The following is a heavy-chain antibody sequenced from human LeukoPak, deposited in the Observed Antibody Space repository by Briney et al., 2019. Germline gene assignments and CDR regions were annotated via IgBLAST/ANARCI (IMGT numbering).Heavy chain of an antibody. D-gene: IGHD3-22*01. J-gene: IGHJ6*03. CDR2: ISAYNGNT. V-gene: IGHV1-18*01. Sequence: ASVKVSCKASGYTFTSYGISWVRQAPGQGLEWMGWISAYNGNTNYAQKLQGRVTMTTDTSTSTAYMELRSLRSDDTAVYYCARVPVGYYDSSGYYYNRYYYMDVWGKGTTVTVSS. CDR1: GYTFTSYG. CDR3: ARVPVGYYDSSGYYYNRYYYMDV.